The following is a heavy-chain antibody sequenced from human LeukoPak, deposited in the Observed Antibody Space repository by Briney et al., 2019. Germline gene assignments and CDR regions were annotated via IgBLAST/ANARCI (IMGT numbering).Heavy chain of an antibody. V-gene: IGHV4-39*01. D-gene: IGHD6-13*01. Sequence: SETLSLTCTVSGGSISISTYYWGWIRQPPGKGLEWIGSLYNGASTHYNPSLKSRVTMAVDTSKNQFSLKLRSVTAADTAIYYCARNKTITAAGTYYWGQGTLVTVSS. J-gene: IGHJ4*02. CDR1: GGSISISTYY. CDR3: ARNKTITAAGTYY. CDR2: LYNGAST.